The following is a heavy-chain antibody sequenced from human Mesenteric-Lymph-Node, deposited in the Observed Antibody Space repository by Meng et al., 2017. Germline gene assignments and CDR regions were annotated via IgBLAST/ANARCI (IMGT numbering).Heavy chain of an antibody. Sequence: ESLKISCTVSGGSISSSSYYWGWIRQPPGKGLEWIGSIYYSGSTYYNPSLKSRVTISVDTSKNQFSLKLSSVTAADTAVYYCARDMSPFRYYDSSGYSHDAFDIWGQGTMVTVSS. CDR1: GGSISSSSYY. D-gene: IGHD3-22*01. CDR2: IYYSGST. V-gene: IGHV4-39*07. CDR3: ARDMSPFRYYDSSGYSHDAFDI. J-gene: IGHJ3*02.